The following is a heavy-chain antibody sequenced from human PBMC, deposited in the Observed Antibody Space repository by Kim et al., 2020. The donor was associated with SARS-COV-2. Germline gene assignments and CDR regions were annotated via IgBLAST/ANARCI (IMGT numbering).Heavy chain of an antibody. J-gene: IGHJ4*01. CDR1: GYTLTQLS. Sequence: ASVKVSCKISGYTLTQLSMHWVRQVPGKGLEWMGGFDPVDVERIFAQKFKGRVTMTEDTSTDTAFMELSSLRFEDTAVYYCATLSWTSTDRDFSFDYWGHGTLVTVSS. CDR2: FDPVDVER. CDR3: ATLSWTSTDRDFSFDY. V-gene: IGHV1-24*01. D-gene: IGHD1-1*01.